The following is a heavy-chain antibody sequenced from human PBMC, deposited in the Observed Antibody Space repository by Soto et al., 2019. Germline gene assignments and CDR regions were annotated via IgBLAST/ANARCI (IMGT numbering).Heavy chain of an antibody. J-gene: IGHJ4*02. V-gene: IGHV4-61*01. D-gene: IGHD3-3*01. CDR1: GGSVSSGSYY. Sequence: QVQLQESGPGLVKPSETLSLTCTVSGGSVSSGSYYWSWIRQPPGKGLEWIGYIYYSGSTNYNPSIKSRVTIAVDTSKYRFSLKLSSVSAADTAVYYCARGNDFWSGYYYFDYWGQGTLVTVSS. CDR3: ARGNDFWSGYYYFDY. CDR2: IYYSGST.